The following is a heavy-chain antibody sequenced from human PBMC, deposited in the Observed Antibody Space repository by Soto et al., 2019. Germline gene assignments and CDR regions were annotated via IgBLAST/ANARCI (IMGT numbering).Heavy chain of an antibody. V-gene: IGHV1-69*13. D-gene: IGHD1-26*01. J-gene: IGHJ4*02. Sequence: SVKVSCKASGGTFRSYAISRVRQAPGQGLEWMGGIIPIFGTANYAQKFQGRVTITADESTSTAYMELSSLRSEDTAVYYCAGTRWELQPRAVFDYWGQGTLVTVSS. CDR3: AGTRWELQPRAVFDY. CDR2: IIPIFGTA. CDR1: GGTFRSYA.